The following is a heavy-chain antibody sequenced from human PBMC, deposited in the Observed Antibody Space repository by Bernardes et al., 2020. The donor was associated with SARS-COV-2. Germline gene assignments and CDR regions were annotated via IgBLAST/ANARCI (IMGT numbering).Heavy chain of an antibody. J-gene: IGHJ6*02. CDR2: IHSSGGVT. Sequence: GGSLRLSCVASGFTFREYAMNWVRHTPGKGLEWVAGIHSSGGVTYYAASVRGRFTISRDNSKNTLYLQMNSLRAEDTAVYYCAKDSNTLYDFWSGSDYGMDVWGQGTTVTVSS. V-gene: IGHV3-23*01. D-gene: IGHD3-3*01. CDR3: AKDSNTLYDFWSGSDYGMDV. CDR1: GFTFREYA.